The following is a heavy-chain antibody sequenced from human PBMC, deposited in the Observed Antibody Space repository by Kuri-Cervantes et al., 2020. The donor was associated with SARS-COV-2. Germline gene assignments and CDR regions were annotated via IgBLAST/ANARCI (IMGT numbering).Heavy chain of an antibody. CDR3: ARHWSITMIVVVTPSGFDP. CDR1: GGSISNGNW. CDR2: IYYSGST. Sequence: SETLSLTCDVSGGSISNGNWWNWIRQPPGKGLEWIGSIYYSGSTYYNPSLKSRVTISVDTSKNQFSLKLSSVTAADTAVYYCARHWSITMIVVVTPSGFDPWGQGTLVTVSS. J-gene: IGHJ5*02. D-gene: IGHD3-22*01. V-gene: IGHV4-39*01.